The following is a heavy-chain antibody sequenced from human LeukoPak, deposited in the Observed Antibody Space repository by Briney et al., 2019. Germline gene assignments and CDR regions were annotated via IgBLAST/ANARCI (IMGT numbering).Heavy chain of an antibody. CDR1: GFTFSSYA. Sequence: GGSLRLSCAASGFTFSSYAMSGVRQAPGKGLEWVSAISGSGGSTYYADSVKGRFTISRDNSKNTLYLQMNSLRAEDTAVYYCATTMIVVVTKGGPFDIWGQGTMVTVSS. D-gene: IGHD3-22*01. CDR2: ISGSGGST. CDR3: ATTMIVVVTKGGPFDI. V-gene: IGHV3-23*01. J-gene: IGHJ3*02.